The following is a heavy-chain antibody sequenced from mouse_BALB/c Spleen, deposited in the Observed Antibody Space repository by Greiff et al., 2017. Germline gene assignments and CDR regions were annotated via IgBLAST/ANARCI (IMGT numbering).Heavy chain of an antibody. CDR3: ARPRRDWYFDV. CDR2: IYPYNGGT. Sequence: EVQLQQSGPELVKPGASVKISCKASGYTFTDYNMHWVKQSHGKSLEWIGYIYPYNGGTGYNQKFKSKATLTVDNSSSTAYMELRSLTSEDSAVYDCARPRRDWYFDVWGAGTTVTVSS. V-gene: IGHV1S29*02. J-gene: IGHJ1*01. CDR1: GYTFTDYN. D-gene: IGHD3-3*01.